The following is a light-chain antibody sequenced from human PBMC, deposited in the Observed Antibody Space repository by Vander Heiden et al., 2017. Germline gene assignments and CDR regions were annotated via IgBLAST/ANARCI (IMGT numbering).Light chain of an antibody. Sequence: EIVLTQSPGNLPLSPGERATLPCRASQSVSSSYLAWYQQKPGQAPRLLIYGASSRATGIPDRFSGSGSGTDFTLTISRLEPEDFAVYYCQQDGSSPITFGQGTQVEIK. J-gene: IGKJ5*01. V-gene: IGKV3-20*01. CDR1: QSVSSSY. CDR3: QQDGSSPIT. CDR2: GAS.